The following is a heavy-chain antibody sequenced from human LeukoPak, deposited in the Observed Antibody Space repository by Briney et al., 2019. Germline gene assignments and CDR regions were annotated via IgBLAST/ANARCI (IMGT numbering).Heavy chain of an antibody. CDR2: ISAYNGNT. V-gene: IGHV1-18*01. CDR1: GYTFTSYG. CDR3: ARNPPYYDFWSGYPYYFDY. J-gene: IGHJ4*02. Sequence: ASVKVSCKASGYTFTSYGISWVRQAPGQGLEWMGWISAYNGNTNYAQKLQGRVTMTTDTSTSTAYMELRSLRSDDTAVYYCARNPPYYDFWSGYPYYFDYWGQGTLVTVSS. D-gene: IGHD3-3*01.